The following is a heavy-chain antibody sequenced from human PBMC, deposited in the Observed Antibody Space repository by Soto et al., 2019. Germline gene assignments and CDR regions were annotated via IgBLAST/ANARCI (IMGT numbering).Heavy chain of an antibody. V-gene: IGHV3-30-3*01. J-gene: IGHJ4*02. CDR1: GFTFSSYA. Sequence: GGSLRLSCAASGFTFSSYAMHWVRQAPGKGLEWVAVISYDGSNKYYADSVKGRFTISRDNSKNTLYLQMNSLRAEDTAVYYCARDQVLEEYYDSSGWDYWGQGTLVTVSS. CDR2: ISYDGSNK. CDR3: ARDQVLEEYYDSSGWDY. D-gene: IGHD3-22*01.